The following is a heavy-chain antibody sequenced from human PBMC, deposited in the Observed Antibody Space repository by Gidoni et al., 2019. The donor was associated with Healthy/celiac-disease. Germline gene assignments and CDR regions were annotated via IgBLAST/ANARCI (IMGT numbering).Heavy chain of an antibody. D-gene: IGHD6-19*01. CDR1: GYTFTGYY. J-gene: IGHJ6*02. V-gene: IGHV1-2*02. CDR3: AREYSSGWLVDYYYYGMDV. CDR2: INPNSGGT. Sequence: QVQLVQSGAEVKKPGASVKVSCKASGYTFTGYYMHWGRQAPGQGLEWMGWINPNSGGTNYAQKVQGRVTMTRDTSISTAYMELSRLRSDDTAVYYCAREYSSGWLVDYYYYGMDVWGQGTTVTVSS.